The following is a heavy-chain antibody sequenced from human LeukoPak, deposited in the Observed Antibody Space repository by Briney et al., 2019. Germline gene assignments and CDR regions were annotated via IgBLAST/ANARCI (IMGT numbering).Heavy chain of an antibody. CDR1: GYIFTSYH. V-gene: IGHV1-46*01. CDR2: INPSGGST. CDR3: ARDLYHRYYDNSGYAFDY. J-gene: IGHJ4*02. Sequence: ASVKVSCKASGYIFTSYHIHWVRQAPGQGREWMGIINPSGGSTNYAQKFQGRVTMTRDTSTSTVYMELSSLRSEDTAVYYCARDLYHRYYDNSGYAFDYWGQGTLVTVSS. D-gene: IGHD3-22*01.